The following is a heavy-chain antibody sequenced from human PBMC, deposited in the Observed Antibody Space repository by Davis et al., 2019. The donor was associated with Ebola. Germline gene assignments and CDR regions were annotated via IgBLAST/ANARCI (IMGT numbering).Heavy chain of an antibody. CDR2: INTNTGNP. Sequence: AASVKVSCKASGYTFTSYAMNWVRQAPGQGLEWMGWINTNTGNPAYAQGFTGRFVFSLDTSVNTAYLQISSLKAEVTAVYYCARGFLWFGNLLYHYYGMDVWGQGTTVTVSS. CDR3: ARGFLWFGNLLYHYYGMDV. V-gene: IGHV7-4-1*02. J-gene: IGHJ6*02. D-gene: IGHD3-10*01. CDR1: GYTFTSYA.